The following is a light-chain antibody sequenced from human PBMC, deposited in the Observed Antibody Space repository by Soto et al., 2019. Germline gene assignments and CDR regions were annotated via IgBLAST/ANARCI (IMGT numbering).Light chain of an antibody. V-gene: IGKV3-15*01. CDR3: QQYNNWPPGT. CDR1: QSVSNK. Sequence: EIVMTQSPVTLSVSPGERATLSCRASQSVSNKLAWYQQKPGQAPRLLIYDASTRATGIPARFSGSGSGTEFTLAISSLQSEDFAVYYCQQYNNWPPGTFGQGTKVDI. J-gene: IGKJ1*01. CDR2: DAS.